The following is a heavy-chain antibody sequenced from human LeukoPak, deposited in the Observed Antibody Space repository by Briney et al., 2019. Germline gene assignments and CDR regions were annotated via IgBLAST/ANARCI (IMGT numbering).Heavy chain of an antibody. CDR1: GFTFNTYA. J-gene: IGHJ3*02. CDR2: ISGSGGST. V-gene: IGHV3-23*01. D-gene: IGHD6-13*01. CDR3: AKGGSSSWNAFDI. Sequence: GGSLRLSCAASGFTFNTYAMSWVRQAPGKGLERVSGISGSGGSTYYADSVKGRFTISRDNSKNTLYVQMNSLRAEDTALYYCAKGGSSSWNAFDIWGQGTLVTVS.